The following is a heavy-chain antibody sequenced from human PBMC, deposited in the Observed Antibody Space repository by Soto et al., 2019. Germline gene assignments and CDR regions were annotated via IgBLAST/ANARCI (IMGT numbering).Heavy chain of an antibody. D-gene: IGHD3-10*01. CDR3: ASGGSNYYGSGDPYDYGMDV. Sequence: EVQLVESGGGLVQPGGSLRLSCAASGFTVSSNYMSWVRQAPGKGLEWVSVIYSGGSTYYADSVKGRFTISRHNSKNTLYLQMNSLRAEDTAVYYCASGGSNYYGSGDPYDYGMDVWGQGTTVTVSS. V-gene: IGHV3-53*04. J-gene: IGHJ6*02. CDR1: GFTVSSNY. CDR2: IYSGGST.